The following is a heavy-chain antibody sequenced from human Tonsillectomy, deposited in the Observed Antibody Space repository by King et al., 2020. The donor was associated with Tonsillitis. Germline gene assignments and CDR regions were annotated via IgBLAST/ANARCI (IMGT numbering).Heavy chain of an antibody. J-gene: IGHJ6*02. D-gene: IGHD1-14*01. Sequence: MQLVQSGAEVKKPGESLRISCKGSGYSFTSYWISWVRQMPGKGLEWMGRIYPSDSYTNYSPSFQGHVTISADKSISTAYLQWSSLKASDTAMYYCARRVGKPGATEVPYYYGMDVWGQGTTGTVSS. V-gene: IGHV5-10-1*01. CDR2: IYPSDSYT. CDR1: GYSFTSYW. CDR3: ARRVGKPGATEVPYYYGMDV.